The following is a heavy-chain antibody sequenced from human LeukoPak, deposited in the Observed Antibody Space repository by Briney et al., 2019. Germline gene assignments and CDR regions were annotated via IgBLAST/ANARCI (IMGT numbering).Heavy chain of an antibody. CDR1: GFTFSSYA. Sequence: GGSLRLSCAASGFTFSSYAMSWVRQAPGKGLEWVSAISGSGGSTYYADSVKGRFTISRDNSKNTLCLQMNSLRAEDTAVYYCARDDIVVVPAARYYYYYYGMDVWGQGTTVTVSS. D-gene: IGHD2-2*01. CDR3: ARDDIVVVPAARYYYYYYGMDV. V-gene: IGHV3-23*01. CDR2: ISGSGGST. J-gene: IGHJ6*02.